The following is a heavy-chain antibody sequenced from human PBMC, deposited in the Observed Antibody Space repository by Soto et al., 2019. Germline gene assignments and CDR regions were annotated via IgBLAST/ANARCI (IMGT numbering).Heavy chain of an antibody. CDR1: GFTFSSYS. Sequence: EVQLVESGGGLVKPGGSLRLSCAASGFTFSSYSMNWVRQAPGKGLEWVSSISSSSSYIYYADSVKGRFTISRDNAKNSLYLQMNCLRAEATAVYYCAREGGYCSSTSCYGGFDYWGQGTLVTVSS. CDR2: ISSSSSYI. V-gene: IGHV3-21*01. J-gene: IGHJ4*02. CDR3: AREGGYCSSTSCYGGFDY. D-gene: IGHD2-2*01.